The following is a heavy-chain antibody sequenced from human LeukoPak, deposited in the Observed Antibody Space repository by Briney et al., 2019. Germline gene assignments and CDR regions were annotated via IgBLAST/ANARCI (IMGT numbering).Heavy chain of an antibody. CDR1: GFTFSSYS. Sequence: GGSLRLSCAASGFTFSSYSMNWVRQAPGKGLEWVSSISSSSSYIYYADSVKGRFTISRDNAKNSLYLQMNSLRAEDTAVYYCARDVSRFGDEYAFDIWGQGTMVTVSS. V-gene: IGHV3-21*01. CDR2: ISSSSSYI. J-gene: IGHJ3*02. D-gene: IGHD3-10*01. CDR3: ARDVSRFGDEYAFDI.